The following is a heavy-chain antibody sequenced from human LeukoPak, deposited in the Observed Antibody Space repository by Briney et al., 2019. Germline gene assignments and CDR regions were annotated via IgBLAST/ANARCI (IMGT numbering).Heavy chain of an antibody. CDR1: GGSISSSSYS. V-gene: IGHV4-39*01. D-gene: IGHD6-6*01. Sequence: SETLSLTCTVSGGSISSSSYSWGWIRQRPGKGLEWIGNIYYSGSTYYNPSLKSRVTISVDTSKNQFSLKLSSVTAADTAMYYCASLKEGGAAHWFDPWGQGTLVTVSP. J-gene: IGHJ5*02. CDR2: IYYSGST. CDR3: ASLKEGGAAHWFDP.